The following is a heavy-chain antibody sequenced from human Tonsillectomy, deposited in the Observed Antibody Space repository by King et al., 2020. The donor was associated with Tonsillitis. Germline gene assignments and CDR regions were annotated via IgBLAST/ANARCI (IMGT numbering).Heavy chain of an antibody. J-gene: IGHJ4*02. CDR2: VNPHSGGT. CDR3: ARIKYYGSGSYYDSNFDY. D-gene: IGHD3-10*01. V-gene: IGHV1-2*02. CDR1: GLTFTASY. Sequence: VQLVESGAAVKKPGASVKVSCKASGLTFTASYIHWVRQAPSHGLQWMGWVNPHSGGTEYAQNFQGRVTMTRDTSISTAYMELSGLRSDDTAVYYCARIKYYGSGSYYDSNFDYWGQGTLVTVSS.